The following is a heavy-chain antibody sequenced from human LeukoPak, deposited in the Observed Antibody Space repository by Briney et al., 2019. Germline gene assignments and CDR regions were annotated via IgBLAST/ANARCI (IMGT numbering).Heavy chain of an antibody. D-gene: IGHD3-22*01. V-gene: IGHV1-2*02. CDR3: ARDYYDSSGYRDY. CDR2: INPNSGGT. J-gene: IGHJ4*02. CDR1: GYTFGGYY. Sequence: ASVKVSCKASGYTFGGYYMHWVRQAPGQGLEWMGWINPNSGGTNYAQKFQGRVTMTRDTSISTAYMELSRLRSDDTAVYYCARDYYDSSGYRDYWGQGTLVTVSS.